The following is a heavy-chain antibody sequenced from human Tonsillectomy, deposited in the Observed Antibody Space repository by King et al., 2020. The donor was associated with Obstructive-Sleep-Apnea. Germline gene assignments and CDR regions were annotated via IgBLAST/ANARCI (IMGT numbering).Heavy chain of an antibody. V-gene: IGHV4-4*02. D-gene: IGHD4-23*01. CDR3: AWVTWRPNYYGLDV. J-gene: IGHJ6*02. CDR2: IYHSRNT. CDR1: GGSISSTNW. Sequence: VQLQESGPGLVKPSGTLSLTCAVSGGSISSTNWWNWVRQPPGKGLEWLGEIYHSRNTNYNPSLKSRVTISVDKSKNQFSLNLNSVTAADTAVYYCAWVTWRPNYYGLDVWGQGTTVTVSS.